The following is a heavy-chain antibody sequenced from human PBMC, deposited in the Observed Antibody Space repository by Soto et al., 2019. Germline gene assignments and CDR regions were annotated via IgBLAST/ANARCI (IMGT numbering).Heavy chain of an antibody. CDR3: ARATPGWFGEPPRLDY. CDR1: GGSFSGYY. Sequence: SEALSLTCAVYGGSFSGYYWSWIRQPPGKGLEWIGEINHSGSTNYNPSLKSRVTISVDTSKNQFSLKLSSVTAADTAVYYCARATPGWFGEPPRLDYWGQGTLVT. J-gene: IGHJ4*02. D-gene: IGHD3-10*01. V-gene: IGHV4-34*01. CDR2: INHSGST.